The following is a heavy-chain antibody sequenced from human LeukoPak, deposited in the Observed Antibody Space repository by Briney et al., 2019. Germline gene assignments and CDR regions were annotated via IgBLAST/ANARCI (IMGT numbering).Heavy chain of an antibody. V-gene: IGHV3-23*01. CDR2: ISGSGGST. CDR1: GFTFSSYA. CDR3: AKLPPGVVVAATRANYYGMDV. Sequence: GGSLRLSCAASGFTFSSYAMSWVRQAPGKGLEWVSAISGSGGSTYYADSVKGRFTISRGNSKNTLYLQMNSLRAEDTAVYYCAKLPPGVVVAATRANYYGMDVWGQGTTVTVSS. J-gene: IGHJ6*02. D-gene: IGHD2-15*01.